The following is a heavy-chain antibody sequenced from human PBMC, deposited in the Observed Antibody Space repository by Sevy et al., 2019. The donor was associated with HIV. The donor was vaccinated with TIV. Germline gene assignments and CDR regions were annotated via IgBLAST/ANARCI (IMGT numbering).Heavy chain of an antibody. D-gene: IGHD1-26*01. CDR3: AGENAWGRCYS. CDR2: IYYNGHI. CDR1: GGSITSLY. V-gene: IGHV4-59*08. Sequence: SETPLTCTVSGGSITSLYWNWIRQPPGKGLEWIANIYYNGHINYNPSLKSRVTLSLDTSKNQFPLRLSSVTAADTAMYYCAGENAWGRCYSWGQGTLVTVSS. J-gene: IGHJ4*02.